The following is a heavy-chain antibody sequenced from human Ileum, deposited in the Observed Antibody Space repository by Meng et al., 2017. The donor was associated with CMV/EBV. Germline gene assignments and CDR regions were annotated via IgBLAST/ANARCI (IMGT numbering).Heavy chain of an antibody. Sequence: ASVKVSCKASGYTFTRYAISWVRQAPGQGLEWMGRISTHNGDTDSAQEFQERLTMTIDTATSTAYMELRSLRSDDTAVYYCARYEDYCSDTACFLGPYFDNWGQGTLVTVSS. CDR2: ISTHNGDT. J-gene: IGHJ4*02. D-gene: IGHD2-2*01. CDR3: ARYEDYCSDTACFLGPYFDN. CDR1: GYTFTRYA. V-gene: IGHV1-18*01.